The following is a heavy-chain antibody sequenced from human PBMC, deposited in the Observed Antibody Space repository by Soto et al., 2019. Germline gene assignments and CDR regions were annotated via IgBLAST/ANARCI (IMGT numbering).Heavy chain of an antibody. Sequence: SQTLSLTCAISGDSISSNSAAWQCIRQSPSRGLEWLGRRYYRSKWYDDSGLSVKSRLTSKPDTTKNQRSLQRNSVTPEHTAVYFCARLVRSAFDYWGQGTLVTVSS. V-gene: IGHV6-1*01. CDR2: RYYRSKWYD. CDR3: ARLVRSAFDY. CDR1: GDSISSNSAA. J-gene: IGHJ4*02. D-gene: IGHD6-13*01.